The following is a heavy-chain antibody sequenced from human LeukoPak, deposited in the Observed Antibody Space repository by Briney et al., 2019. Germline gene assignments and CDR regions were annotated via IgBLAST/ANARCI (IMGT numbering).Heavy chain of an antibody. D-gene: IGHD3-10*01. V-gene: IGHV1-69*13. J-gene: IGHJ6*04. CDR2: IIPIFDTA. CDR3: ASYYGSGSYHRDYYYGMDV. Sequence: GASVKVSCKASGGTFSSYAISWVRQAPGQGLEWMGGIIPIFDTANYAQKFQGRVTITADESTSTAYMELSSLRSEDTAVYYCASYYGSGSYHRDYYYGMDVWGKGTTVTVSS. CDR1: GGTFSSYA.